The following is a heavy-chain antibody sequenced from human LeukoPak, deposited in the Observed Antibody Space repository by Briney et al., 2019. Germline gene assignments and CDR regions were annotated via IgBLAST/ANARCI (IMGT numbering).Heavy chain of an antibody. CDR1: GFTFSTYW. D-gene: IGHD3-16*01. V-gene: IGHV3-7*01. CDR2: IKQDGSEI. CDR3: ASPIWGGGFDI. Sequence: PGGSLRLSCTASGFTFSTYWMSWVRQAQGKGLEWVANIKQDGSEIYYVDSVKGRFTISRDNAKNSLYLQMNNLRAEDTAVYYCASPIWGGGFDIWGQGTMVTVSS. J-gene: IGHJ3*02.